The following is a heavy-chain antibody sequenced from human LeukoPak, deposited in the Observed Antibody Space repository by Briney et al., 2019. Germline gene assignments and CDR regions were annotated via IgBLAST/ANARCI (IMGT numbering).Heavy chain of an antibody. CDR1: GGSISRSSYY. D-gene: IGHD3-9*01. CDR2: IYYSGST. CDR3: ARGRYTYYYYYMDV. Sequence: SETLSLTRTVSGGSISRSSYYSGWIRQPSGKGLEYIGNIYYSGSTDYNPSLKSRVTISVDTSKNQFSLKLSSVTAADTAVYYCARGRYTYYYYYMDVWGKGTTVTVSS. J-gene: IGHJ6*03. V-gene: IGHV4-39*07.